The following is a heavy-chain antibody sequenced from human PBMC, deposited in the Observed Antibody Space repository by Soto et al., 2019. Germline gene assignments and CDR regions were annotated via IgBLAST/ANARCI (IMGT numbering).Heavy chain of an antibody. CDR2: IRSKSDGGTT. Sequence: PGGSLRLLCAASGFTFSRVWMSWVRQAPGKGLEWVGRIRSKSDGGTTDYAAPVKGRFTVSRDDSKNTLYLQMNSLKPEDTAFYYCATGSGGQWGQGTLVTVSS. D-gene: IGHD3-10*01. CDR3: ATGSGGQ. CDR1: GFTFSRVW. V-gene: IGHV3-15*01. J-gene: IGHJ4*02.